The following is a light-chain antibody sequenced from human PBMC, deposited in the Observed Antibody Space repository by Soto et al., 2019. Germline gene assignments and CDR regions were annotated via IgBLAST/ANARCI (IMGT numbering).Light chain of an antibody. Sequence: QSVLTQPASVSGSPGQSITISCTGTSSDVGRYNFVSWYQQHPGKAPKLIIYEVSDRPSGVSNRFSGSKSGNTASLTISGLQAEDEADYYCNSYITRSTLLFGGGTKLTVL. CDR3: NSYITRSTLL. V-gene: IGLV2-14*03. J-gene: IGLJ2*01. CDR1: SSDVGRYNF. CDR2: EVS.